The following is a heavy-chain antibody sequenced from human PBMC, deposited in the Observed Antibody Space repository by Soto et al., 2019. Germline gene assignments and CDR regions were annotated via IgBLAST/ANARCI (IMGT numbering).Heavy chain of an antibody. V-gene: IGHV6-1*01. Sequence: SQTLSLTCAISGDSVSSNSAAWNWIRQSPSRGLEWLGRTYYRSKWYNDYAVSVKSRITINPDTSKNQFSLQLNSVTPEDTAVYYCEREPRLTLRYSDYEGPRYYYYGMDVWGQGTTVTVSS. CDR3: EREPRLTLRYSDYEGPRYYYYGMDV. J-gene: IGHJ6*02. D-gene: IGHD5-12*01. CDR1: GDSVSSNSAA. CDR2: TYYRSKWYN.